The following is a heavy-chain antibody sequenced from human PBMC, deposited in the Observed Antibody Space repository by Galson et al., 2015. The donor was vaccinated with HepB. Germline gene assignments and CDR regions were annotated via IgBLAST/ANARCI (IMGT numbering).Heavy chain of an antibody. CDR3: ASIVVVPAAILFDY. CDR2: IYYSGST. CDR1: GGSISSSSHY. V-gene: IGHV4-39*01. Sequence: LSLTCTVSGGSISSSSHYWGWIRQPPGKGLEWIGSIYYSGSTYYNPSLKSRVTISVDTSKNQFSLKLSSVTAADTAVYYCASIVVVPAAILFDYWGQGTLVTVSS. D-gene: IGHD2-2*01. J-gene: IGHJ4*02.